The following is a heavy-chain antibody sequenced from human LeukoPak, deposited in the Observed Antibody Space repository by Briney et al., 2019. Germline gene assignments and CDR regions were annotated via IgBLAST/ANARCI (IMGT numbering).Heavy chain of an antibody. CDR1: GFIFSNYA. J-gene: IGHJ4*02. CDR3: ARGLVPGFLDY. V-gene: IGHV3-23*01. Sequence: PGGSLRLSCAASGFIFSNYAMTWVRQAPGKGLEWISGISGSGGTTKYADSVMGRFSIFRDNAKNTLYLQMNSLRAEDTAVYYCARGLVPGFLDYWGQGTPVTVSS. CDR2: ISGSGGTT. D-gene: IGHD4-11*01.